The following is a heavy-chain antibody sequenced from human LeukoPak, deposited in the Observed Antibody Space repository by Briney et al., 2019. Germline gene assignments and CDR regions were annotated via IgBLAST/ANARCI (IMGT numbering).Heavy chain of an antibody. CDR2: IYYSGST. D-gene: IGHD3-10*01. J-gene: IGHJ4*02. CDR1: GFTVSSNY. V-gene: IGHV4-39*01. CDR3: ARQLWFGEYHFDY. Sequence: GSLRLSCAASGFTVSSNYMSWVRQPPGKGLEWIGSIYYSGSTYYNPSLQSRVTISVDTSKSQFSLNLNSVTAADTAVYYCARQLWFGEYHFDYWGQGTLVTVSS.